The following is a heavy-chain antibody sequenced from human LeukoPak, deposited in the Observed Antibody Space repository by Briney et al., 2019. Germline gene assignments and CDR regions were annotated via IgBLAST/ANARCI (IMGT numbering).Heavy chain of an antibody. CDR3: ARRGLSSCASWFDT. V-gene: IGHV4-59*08. D-gene: IGHD6-19*01. J-gene: IGHJ5*02. CDR2: ISYSGIT. Sequence: AETLTLTCTVSGGSISTCDWSWIRQPPGKGLEWIAYISYSGITDYNASLRGRAPISVGTSNNHFYFKMSYVTAADTAADYCARRGLSSCASWFDTWGQGTLVTVSS. CDR1: GGSISTCD.